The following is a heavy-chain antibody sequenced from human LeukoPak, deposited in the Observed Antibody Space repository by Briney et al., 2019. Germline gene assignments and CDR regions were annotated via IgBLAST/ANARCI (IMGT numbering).Heavy chain of an antibody. Sequence: ASVKVSCKASGGTFSSYAISWVRQAPGQGLEWMGGIIPIFGTANYAQKFQGRATITTDESTSTAYMELSSLRSEDTAVYYCARVGSALGADDFDYWGQGTLVTVSS. CDR3: ARVGSALGADDFDY. CDR1: GGTFSSYA. CDR2: IIPIFGTA. D-gene: IGHD1-26*01. J-gene: IGHJ4*02. V-gene: IGHV1-69*05.